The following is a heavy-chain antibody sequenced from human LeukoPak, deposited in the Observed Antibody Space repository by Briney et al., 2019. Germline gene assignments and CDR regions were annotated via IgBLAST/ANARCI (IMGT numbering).Heavy chain of an antibody. CDR3: ARDSYDFWSAEEGYAFDI. D-gene: IGHD3-3*01. CDR2: MNPNSGNT. J-gene: IGHJ3*02. CDR1: GYTFTSYD. Sequence: ASVKVSCKASGYTFTSYDINWVRQATGQGLEWMGWMNPNSGNTGYAQKFQGRVTITADESTSTAYMELSSLRSEDTAVYYCARDSYDFWSAEEGYAFDIWGQGTMVTVSS. V-gene: IGHV1-8*03.